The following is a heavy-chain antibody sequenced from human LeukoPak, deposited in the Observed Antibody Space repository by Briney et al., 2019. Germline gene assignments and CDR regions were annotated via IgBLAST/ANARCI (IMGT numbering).Heavy chain of an antibody. CDR3: ARVVLSGAYQIDL. CDR2: INGDGSTT. D-gene: IGHD2/OR15-2a*01. Sequence: GGSLRLSCAASGFTFSTYWMHWVRQAPGKGLVWVSRINGDGSTTTYADSVKGRFTISRDNAQSTLYLQVNSLRVEDAAVYYCARVVLSGAYQIDLWGQGTLVTVSS. V-gene: IGHV3-74*01. J-gene: IGHJ5*02. CDR1: GFTFSTYW.